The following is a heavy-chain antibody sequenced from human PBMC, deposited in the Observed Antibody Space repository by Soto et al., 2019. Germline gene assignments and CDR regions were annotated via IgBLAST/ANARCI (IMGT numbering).Heavy chain of an antibody. V-gene: IGHV4-39*01. CDR1: GGSISSSSYY. Sequence: QLQLQESGPGLVKPSETLSLTCTVSGGSISSSSYYWGGIRQPPGKGLEWIGSIYYSGSTYYNPSLKSRVTISVDTSKNQFSLKLSSVTAADTAVYYCARHFTWFDPWGQGTLVTVSS. CDR2: IYYSGST. J-gene: IGHJ5*02. CDR3: ARHFTWFDP.